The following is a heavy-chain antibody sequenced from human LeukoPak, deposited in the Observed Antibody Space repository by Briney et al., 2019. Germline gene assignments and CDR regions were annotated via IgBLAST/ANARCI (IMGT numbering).Heavy chain of an antibody. CDR1: GFTFTTYW. Sequence: GGSLRLSCAASGFTFTTYWMHWVRQAPGKGLVWVSRIKSDGSTNYADSVKGRFTISRDNAKNTVSLQMNSLRPEDTGVYYCARAPSEIGGYYPEYFRHWGQGTLVTVSS. CDR2: IKSDGST. J-gene: IGHJ1*01. D-gene: IGHD3-22*01. CDR3: ARAPSEIGGYYPEYFRH. V-gene: IGHV3-74*01.